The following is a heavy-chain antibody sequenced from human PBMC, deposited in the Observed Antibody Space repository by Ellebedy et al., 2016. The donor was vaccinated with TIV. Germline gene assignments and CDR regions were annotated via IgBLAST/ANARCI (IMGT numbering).Heavy chain of an antibody. D-gene: IGHD3-9*01. CDR1: GYPSISYG. CDR3: ARDPDVLTGFANWFDP. CDR2: ISAYNGDA. Sequence: AASVKVSCKASGYPSISYGISWVRQAPGQGLEWMGWISAYNGDANDPQNVRGRLTMTTDTSTNTAYMDLRSLRSDDPAVYYCARDPDVLTGFANWFDPWGQGTLVTVSS. V-gene: IGHV1-18*01. J-gene: IGHJ5*02.